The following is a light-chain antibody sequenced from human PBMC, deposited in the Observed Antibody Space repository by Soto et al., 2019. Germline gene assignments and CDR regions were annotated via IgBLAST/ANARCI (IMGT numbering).Light chain of an antibody. Sequence: EIVLTQSSATLSLSPGERATLSCRASQSVTSNALAWYQQKPGQAPRLLIYGVSSRATGIPDRFSGSGSGTDFTLTISSLEPEDFAVYYCQQYGTPPYTFGQGTKLEIK. CDR1: QSVTSNA. V-gene: IGKV3-20*01. J-gene: IGKJ2*01. CDR2: GVS. CDR3: QQYGTPPYT.